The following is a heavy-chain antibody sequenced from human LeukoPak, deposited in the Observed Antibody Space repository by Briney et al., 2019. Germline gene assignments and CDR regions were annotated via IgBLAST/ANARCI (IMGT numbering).Heavy chain of an antibody. D-gene: IGHD1-7*01. Sequence: GSLRLSCAAAGFTVSSNYMSWVREAPGKGLEGVSVIYSGGSTYYADSVKGRFTISRDNSKNTLYLQMNSLRAEDTAVYYCARDTAGTTFSYMDVWGKGTTVTVSS. V-gene: IGHV3-66*02. CDR1: GFTVSSNY. CDR2: IYSGGST. J-gene: IGHJ6*03. CDR3: ARDTAGTTFSYMDV.